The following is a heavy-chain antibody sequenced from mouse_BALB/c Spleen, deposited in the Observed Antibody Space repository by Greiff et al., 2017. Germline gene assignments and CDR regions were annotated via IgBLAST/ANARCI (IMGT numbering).Heavy chain of an antibody. CDR3: ARSGYGNSFAY. D-gene: IGHD2-10*02. CDR2: ISSGSSTI. J-gene: IGHJ3*01. V-gene: IGHV5-17*02. CDR1: GFTFSSFG. Sequence: DVHLVESGGGLVQPGGSRKLSCAASGFTFSSFGMHWVRQAPEKGLEWVAYISSGSSTIYYADTVKGRFTISRDNPKNTLFLQMTSLRSVDTAMYYCARSGYGNSFAYWGQGTLVTVSA.